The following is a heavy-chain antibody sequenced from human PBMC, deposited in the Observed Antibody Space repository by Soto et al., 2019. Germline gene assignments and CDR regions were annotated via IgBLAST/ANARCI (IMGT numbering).Heavy chain of an antibody. V-gene: IGHV4-34*01. D-gene: IGHD4-17*01. CDR2: INHRGST. J-gene: IGHJ4*02. CDR1: GGSFSGYY. CDR3: ARDYGDFDY. Sequence: SETLSLTCAVYGGSFSGYYWSWIRQPPGKGLEWIGEINHRGSTNYNPSLKSRVTISVDTSKNQFSLKLSSVTAADTAVYYCARDYGDFDYWGQGTLVTVSS.